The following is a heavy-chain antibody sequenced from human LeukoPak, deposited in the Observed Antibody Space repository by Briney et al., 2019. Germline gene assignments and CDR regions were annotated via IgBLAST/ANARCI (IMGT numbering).Heavy chain of an antibody. J-gene: IGHJ4*02. V-gene: IGHV4-59*08. D-gene: IGHD3/OR15-3a*01. Sequence: SETLSLTCTVSGGSISSYYWRWIRQPPGKGLEWIGYIYYSGSTNYNPSLKSRVTISVDTSKNQFSLKLSSVTAADTAVYYCARGPRREPGTVDYWGQGTLVTVSS. CDR2: IYYSGST. CDR3: ARGPRREPGTVDY. CDR1: GGSISSYY.